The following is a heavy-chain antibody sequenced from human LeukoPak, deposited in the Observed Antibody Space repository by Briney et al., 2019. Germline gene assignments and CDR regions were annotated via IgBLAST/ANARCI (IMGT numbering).Heavy chain of an antibody. V-gene: IGHV3-74*01. Sequence: PGGSQRLSCAASGLTFSSYWMHWVRQAPGKGLVWVSRINSDGSSTSYADSVKGRFTISRDNAKNTLYLQMNSLRAEDTAVYYCGRGVGGLQHWGQGTLVTVSS. CDR3: GRGVGGLQH. J-gene: IGHJ1*01. D-gene: IGHD2-15*01. CDR2: INSDGSST. CDR1: GLTFSSYW.